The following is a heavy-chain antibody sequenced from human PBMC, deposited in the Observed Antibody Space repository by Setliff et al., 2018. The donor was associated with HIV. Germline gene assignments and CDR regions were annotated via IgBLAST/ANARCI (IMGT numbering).Heavy chain of an antibody. J-gene: IGHJ3*01. CDR1: GYMFIAYG. D-gene: IGHD5-12*01. CDR2: IGPYNGKT. CDR3: ARYDGVYNYCEAFDV. Sequence: ASVKVSCKASGYMFIAYGMSWVRRAPGQGLEWMGWIGPYNGKTEYAQEFQGRVSLTIDTSESTAYMELRSLRSDDTAVYYGARYDGVYNYCEAFDVWGKGTTVTVSS. V-gene: IGHV1-18*01.